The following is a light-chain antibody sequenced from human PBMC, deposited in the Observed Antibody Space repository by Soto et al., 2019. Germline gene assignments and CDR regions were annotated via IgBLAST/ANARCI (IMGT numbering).Light chain of an antibody. CDR2: AAS. CDR1: QGISSY. Sequence: DIQLTQSPSFLSASVVDIVTITFLASQGISSYLAWYQQKPGKAPKLLIYAASTLQSGVPSRFSGSGSGTEFTLTISRLQPEDFATYYCQQLNSYPINFGQGTRLEIK. CDR3: QQLNSYPIN. J-gene: IGKJ5*01. V-gene: IGKV1-9*01.